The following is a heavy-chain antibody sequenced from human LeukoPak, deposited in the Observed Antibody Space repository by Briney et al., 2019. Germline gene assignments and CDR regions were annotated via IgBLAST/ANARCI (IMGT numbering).Heavy chain of an antibody. Sequence: PSETLSLTCAVSGGSISSSNWWSWVRQPPGKGLEWIGEIYHSGSTNYNPSLKSRVTISVDTSKNQFSLKLSSVTAADTAVYYCARLPITMVRGVIRYYYYYMDVWGKGTTVTVSS. J-gene: IGHJ6*03. V-gene: IGHV4-4*02. CDR2: IYHSGST. D-gene: IGHD3-10*01. CDR1: GGSISSSNW. CDR3: ARLPITMVRGVIRYYYYYMDV.